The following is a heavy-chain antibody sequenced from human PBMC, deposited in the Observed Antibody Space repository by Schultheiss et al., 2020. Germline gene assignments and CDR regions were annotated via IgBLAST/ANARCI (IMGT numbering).Heavy chain of an antibody. Sequence: SLKISCAASGFTFDDYAMHWVRQAPGKGLEWVSGISWNSGSIGYADSVKGRFTISRDNAKNSLYLQMNSLRAEDTALYYCARDLGIAAATSAFDIWGQGTMVTVSS. CDR1: GFTFDDYA. V-gene: IGHV3-9*01. J-gene: IGHJ3*02. D-gene: IGHD6-13*01. CDR3: ARDLGIAAATSAFDI. CDR2: ISWNSGSI.